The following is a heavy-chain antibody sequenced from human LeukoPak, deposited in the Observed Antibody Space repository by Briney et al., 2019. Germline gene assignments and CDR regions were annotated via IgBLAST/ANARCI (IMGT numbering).Heavy chain of an antibody. CDR2: ISYDGSNK. CDR1: GFTFSSYG. D-gene: IGHD6-19*01. J-gene: IGHJ6*02. CDR3: ARDESNYSSGWTAYYYYGMDV. V-gene: IGHV3-30*03. Sequence: GGSLRLSCAASGFTFSSYGMHWVRQAPGKGLEWVAVISYDGSNKYYADSVKGRFTISRDNSKNTLYLQMNSLRAEDTAVYYCARDESNYSSGWTAYYYYGMDVWGQGTTVTVSS.